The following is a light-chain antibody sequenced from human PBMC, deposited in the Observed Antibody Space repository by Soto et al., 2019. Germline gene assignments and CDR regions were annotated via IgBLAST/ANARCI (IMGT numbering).Light chain of an antibody. CDR1: QSITYW. CDR2: DAS. Sequence: DIQMTQFPSTMSASVGDRVTITCRASQSITYWLAWYQQKPGKAPRLLLYDASSLESGAPSRFSGRGSGTEFSLTISSLQPDDFATYYCQHCETYSYTFGQGTKLEI. J-gene: IGKJ2*01. V-gene: IGKV1-5*01. CDR3: QHCETYSYT.